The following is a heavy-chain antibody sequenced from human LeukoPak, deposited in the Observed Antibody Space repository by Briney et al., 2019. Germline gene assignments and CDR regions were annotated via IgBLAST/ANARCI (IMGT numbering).Heavy chain of an antibody. CDR1: GFTFSDYY. CDR2: INHSGST. V-gene: IGHV4-34*01. D-gene: IGHD7-27*01. J-gene: IGHJ3*02. Sequence: GSLRLSCAASGFTFSDYYMSWIRQPPGKGLEWIGEINHSGSTNYNPSLKSRVTISVDTSKNQFSLKLSSVTAADTAVYYCARLGMSDDAFDIWGQGTMITVSS. CDR3: ARLGMSDDAFDI.